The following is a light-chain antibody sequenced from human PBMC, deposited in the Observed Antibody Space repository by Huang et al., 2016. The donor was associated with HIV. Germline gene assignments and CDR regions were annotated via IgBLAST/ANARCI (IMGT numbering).Light chain of an antibody. CDR1: QGIRNN. V-gene: IGKV1-6*01. CDR2: AAS. J-gene: IGKJ1*01. CDR3: LQDYSYPWT. Sequence: AIQMTQSPSSLSASVGDRVTITCRASQGIRNNLGWYQQKPGKAPKLLISAASSSQSGVPSRFSGSGSGTDFTLIISSLQPEDFATYYCLQDYSYPWTFGQGTKVEIK.